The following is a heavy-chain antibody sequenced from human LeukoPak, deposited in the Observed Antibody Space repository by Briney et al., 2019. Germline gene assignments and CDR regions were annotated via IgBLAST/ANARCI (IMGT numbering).Heavy chain of an antibody. CDR3: ARVEDYYDSSGYYYGAFDP. CDR2: ISYDGSNK. Sequence: GGSLRLSCAASGFTFSSYGMHWVRQAPGKGLEWVAVISYDGSNKYYADSVKGRFTISRDNAKNSLYLQMNSLRAEDTAVYYCARVEDYYDSSGYYYGAFDPWGQGTLVTVSS. D-gene: IGHD3-22*01. V-gene: IGHV3-30*03. J-gene: IGHJ5*02. CDR1: GFTFSSYG.